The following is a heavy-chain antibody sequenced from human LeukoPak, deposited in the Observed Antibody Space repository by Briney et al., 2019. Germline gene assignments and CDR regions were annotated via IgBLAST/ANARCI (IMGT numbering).Heavy chain of an antibody. CDR1: GGSISSYY. CDR3: TRGATAPHDF. V-gene: IGHV4-4*07. CDR2: IYSSGST. Sequence: PSETLSLTCTVSGGSISSYYWSWIRQPAGKGLEWIGRIYSSGSTNYNPSLRSRVTISVDTSKNQFSLKVNSLTAADTAVYYCTRGATAPHDFWGQGILVTVSS. J-gene: IGHJ4*02. D-gene: IGHD1-1*01.